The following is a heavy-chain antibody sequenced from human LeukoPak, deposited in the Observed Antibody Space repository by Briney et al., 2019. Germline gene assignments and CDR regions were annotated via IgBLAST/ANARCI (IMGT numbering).Heavy chain of an antibody. CDR1: GGTFSSYA. D-gene: IGHD3-22*01. Sequence: SVKVSCKASGGTFSSYAISWVRQAPGQGLEWMGRIIPILGIANYAQKFQGRVTITADKSTSTAYMELSSLRSEDTAVYYCARERVNEPTYYDSSGSQAAFDIWGQGTMVTVSS. CDR2: IIPILGIA. CDR3: ARERVNEPTYYDSSGSQAAFDI. J-gene: IGHJ3*02. V-gene: IGHV1-69*04.